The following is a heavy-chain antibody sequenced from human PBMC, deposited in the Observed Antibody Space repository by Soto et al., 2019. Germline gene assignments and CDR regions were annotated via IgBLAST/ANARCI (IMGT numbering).Heavy chain of an antibody. V-gene: IGHV4-4*02. CDR3: VRSVPAATWAYNGMDV. Sequence: SETLSLTCAVSGGSVESSSCWSWVRQAPGKGLEWIGEIYHSGTFNYNPSLASRVSVSVDKSTNQFSLNLNSVTAADTAVHYCVRSVPAATWAYNGMDVWGQGTTVTDSS. J-gene: IGHJ6*02. D-gene: IGHD2-15*01. CDR1: GGSVESSSC. CDR2: IYHSGTF.